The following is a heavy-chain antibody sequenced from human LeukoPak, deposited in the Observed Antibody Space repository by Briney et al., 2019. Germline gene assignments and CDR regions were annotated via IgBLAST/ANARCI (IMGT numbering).Heavy chain of an antibody. D-gene: IGHD3-10*01. J-gene: IGHJ3*01. Sequence: GGSLRLSCAASGFTVSSNYMSWVRQAPGKGLEWVSEIYSDGRTYYAASVKGRFSISRDNSKNSLYLQLNSLRAEGTALYYCARDTHYYGSGSPAFDLWGRGTMVTVSS. V-gene: IGHV3-53*01. CDR1: GFTVSSNY. CDR2: IYSDGRT. CDR3: ARDTHYYGSGSPAFDL.